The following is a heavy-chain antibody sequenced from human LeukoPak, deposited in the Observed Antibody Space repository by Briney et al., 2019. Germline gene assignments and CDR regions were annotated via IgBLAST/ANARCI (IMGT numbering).Heavy chain of an antibody. V-gene: IGHV1-18*01. Sequence: GASVKVSCKASGGTFSSYAISWVRQAPGQGLEWMGWISAYNGNSNYAQKFQGRVTMTRDTSTSTVYMELSSLRSDDTAVYYCARDRTNTDSIAVAGQGPNAFDIWGQGTMVTVSS. CDR3: ARDRTNTDSIAVAGQGPNAFDI. D-gene: IGHD6-19*01. CDR1: GGTFSSYA. CDR2: ISAYNGNS. J-gene: IGHJ3*02.